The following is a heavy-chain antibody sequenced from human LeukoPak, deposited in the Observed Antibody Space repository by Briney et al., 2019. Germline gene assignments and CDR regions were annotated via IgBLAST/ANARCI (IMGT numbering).Heavy chain of an antibody. CDR3: ARGYCSGGSCNNFNY. Sequence: GGSLRLSCAASGFTFCDYYMSWIRQAPGKGLEWVSYISSSGATIYYADSVKGRFTIYGDSAKNSLDLQMNSLRAEDTAVYYCARGYCSGGSCNNFNYWGQGTLVTVSS. D-gene: IGHD2-15*01. V-gene: IGHV3-11*01. J-gene: IGHJ4*02. CDR1: GFTFCDYY. CDR2: ISSSGATI.